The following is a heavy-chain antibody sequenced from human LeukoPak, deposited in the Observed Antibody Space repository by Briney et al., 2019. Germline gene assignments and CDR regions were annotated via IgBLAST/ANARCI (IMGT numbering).Heavy chain of an antibody. Sequence: PSETPSLTCTVSGGSISSYYWSWIRQPAGKGLEWIGRIYTSGSTNYNPSLKSRVTMSVDTSKNQFSLKLSSVTAADTAVYYCARVRTIGAVVNYYYYYMDVWGKGTTVTVSS. V-gene: IGHV4-4*07. CDR1: GGSISSYY. CDR3: ARVRTIGAVVNYYYYYMDV. J-gene: IGHJ6*03. D-gene: IGHD2-8*01. CDR2: IYTSGST.